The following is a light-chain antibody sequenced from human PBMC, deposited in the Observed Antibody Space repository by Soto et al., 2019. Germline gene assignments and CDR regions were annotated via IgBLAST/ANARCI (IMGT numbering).Light chain of an antibody. CDR2: DVT. CDR1: SSDIGDYDY. V-gene: IGLV2-14*01. J-gene: IGLJ2*01. CDR3: CSYTDIALDVV. Sequence: QSALTQPASVSGSPGQSITISCTGTSSDIGDYDYVSWYQHLPGKAPKLLIFDVTHRPSGVSDRFSGSKSGHTASLTISGVRPEDEADYYCCSYTDIALDVVFGGGTKLTVL.